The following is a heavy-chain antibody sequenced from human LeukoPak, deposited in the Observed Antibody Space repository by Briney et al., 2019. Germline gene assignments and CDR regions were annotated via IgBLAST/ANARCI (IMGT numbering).Heavy chain of an antibody. CDR3: ATARGSTYYSDY. J-gene: IGHJ4*02. CDR2: ISDNGVTT. V-gene: IGHV3-23*01. CDR1: GFTVSSTY. D-gene: IGHD3-10*01. Sequence: GGSLRLSCAASGFTVSSTYMSWVRQAPGKGLEWVSGISDNGVTTYYADSVRGRFTISRDNSKNTLYLQMNSLRAEDMAIYYCATARGSTYYSDYWGQGTLVTVSS.